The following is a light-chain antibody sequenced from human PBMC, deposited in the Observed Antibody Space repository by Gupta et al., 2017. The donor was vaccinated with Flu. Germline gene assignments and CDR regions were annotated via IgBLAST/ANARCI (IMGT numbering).Light chain of an antibody. J-gene: IGLJ2*01. CDR1: NNGTQY. V-gene: IGLV3-21*02. CDR3: QVWDDTDDYPHVV. Sequence: NNNGTQYVRLYQQKPGQAPFPVVHDDSDRPSGIPERLSGSNSGNTATLTISRVEAGDEADYYCQVWDDTDDYPHVVVGGGTHLTVL. CDR2: DDS.